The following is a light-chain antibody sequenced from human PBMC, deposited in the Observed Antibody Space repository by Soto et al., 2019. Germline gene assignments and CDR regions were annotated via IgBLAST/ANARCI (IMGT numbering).Light chain of an antibody. Sequence: QSALTQPASVSGSPGQSITISCTGTSSDVGGFNYVSWYQQHPGKAPKLMIYEVSNRPSGVSNRFSGSKSGNTASLTISGLHTEDEADYSCSSYTSTSNWVFGGGTKLTVL. J-gene: IGLJ3*02. CDR1: SSDVGGFNY. CDR2: EVS. CDR3: SSYTSTSNWV. V-gene: IGLV2-14*01.